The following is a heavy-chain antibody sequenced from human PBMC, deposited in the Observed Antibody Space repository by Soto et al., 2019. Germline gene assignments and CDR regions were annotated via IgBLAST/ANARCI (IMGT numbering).Heavy chain of an antibody. D-gene: IGHD4-17*01. V-gene: IGHV1-8*01. CDR3: ARGRTTVNDAEYNWFDP. Sequence: QVQLVQSGAEVKKPGASVKVSCKASGYTFTSYDINWVRQATGQGLEWMGWMNPNSGNTGYAQKFQGRVTMTRNNSISPAYMELSSLRSEDTAVYYCARGRTTVNDAEYNWFDPWGQGTLVTVSS. CDR1: GYTFTSYD. J-gene: IGHJ5*02. CDR2: MNPNSGNT.